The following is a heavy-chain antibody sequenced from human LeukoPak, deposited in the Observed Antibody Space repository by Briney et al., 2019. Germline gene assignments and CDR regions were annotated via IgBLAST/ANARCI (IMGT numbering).Heavy chain of an antibody. CDR2: IWYDGSNK. CDR1: GFTFSSYG. Sequence: PGRSLRLSCAASGFTFSSYGMHWVRQAPGKGLEWVAVIWYDGSNKYYADSVKGRFTISRDNSENTLYLQMNSLRAEDTAVYYCARDKGDLPSYYYYYGMDVWGKGTTVTVSS. V-gene: IGHV3-33*01. D-gene: IGHD1-26*01. J-gene: IGHJ6*04. CDR3: ARDKGDLPSYYYYYGMDV.